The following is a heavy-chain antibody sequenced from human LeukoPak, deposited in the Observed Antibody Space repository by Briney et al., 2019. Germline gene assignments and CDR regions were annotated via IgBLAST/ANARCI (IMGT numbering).Heavy chain of an antibody. V-gene: IGHV1-2*02. CDR2: INPNSGGT. CDR3: ARAMTTVTSVNYYYYYGMDV. Sequence: ASVKVSCKASGYTFTGYYMLWVRQAPGQGLEWMGWINPNSGGTNYAQKFQGRVTMTRDTSISTAYMELSRLRSDDMAVYYCARAMTTVTSVNYYYYYGMDVWGQGTTVTVSS. J-gene: IGHJ6*02. D-gene: IGHD4-17*01. CDR1: GYTFTGYY.